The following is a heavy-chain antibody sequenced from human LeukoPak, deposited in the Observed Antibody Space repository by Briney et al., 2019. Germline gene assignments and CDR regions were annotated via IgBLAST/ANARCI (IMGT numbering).Heavy chain of an antibody. CDR2: IYYSGST. CDR3: ASAVLVGATKFDY. Sequence: SETLSLTCTVSGGSISSSSYYWGWIRQPPGKGLEWIGSIYYSGSTYYNPSLKSRVTISVDTSKNQFSLKLSSVTAADTTVYYSASAVLVGATKFDYWGQGTLVTVSS. J-gene: IGHJ4*02. D-gene: IGHD1-26*01. V-gene: IGHV4-39*01. CDR1: GGSISSSSYY.